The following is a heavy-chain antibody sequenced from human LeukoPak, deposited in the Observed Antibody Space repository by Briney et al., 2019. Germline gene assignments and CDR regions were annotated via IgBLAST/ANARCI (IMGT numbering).Heavy chain of an antibody. CDR2: IIPIFGTA. J-gene: IGHJ3*02. CDR1: GGTFSSYA. CDR3: ASPIVVVPAAIRWSDAFDI. D-gene: IGHD2-2*02. V-gene: IGHV1-69*05. Sequence: SVKVSCKASGGTFSSYAISWARQAPGQGLEWMGGIIPIFGTANYAQKFQGRVTIATDESTSTAYMELSSLRSEDTAVYYCASPIVVVPAAIRWSDAFDIWGQGTMVTVSS.